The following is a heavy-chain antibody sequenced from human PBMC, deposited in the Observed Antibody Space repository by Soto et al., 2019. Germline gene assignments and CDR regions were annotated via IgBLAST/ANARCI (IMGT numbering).Heavy chain of an antibody. CDR2: ITNDGRAE. CDR1: VFTFSIYG. J-gene: IGHJ4*02. V-gene: IGHV3-33*01. Sequence: PGGALQISCAASVFTFSIYGMDWVRQAPGKGLDWVGVITNDGRAEYYADSVKGRFTISRDNSRNKLYLQMNSLRAEDTAVYYCVRDDENAANALDYWGQGTLGTVSS. D-gene: IGHD6-25*01. CDR3: VRDDENAANALDY.